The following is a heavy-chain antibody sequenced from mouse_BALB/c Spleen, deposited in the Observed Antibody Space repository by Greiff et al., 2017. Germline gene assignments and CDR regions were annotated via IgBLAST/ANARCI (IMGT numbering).Heavy chain of an antibody. CDR1: GFSITSDYA. J-gene: IGHJ2*01. CDR3: ARWAPYFDY. Sequence: EVQLQQSGPGLVKPSQSLSLTCTVTGFSITSDYAWNWIRQFPGNKLEWMGYISYSGSTSYNPSLQSRISITRDTSKNQFFLQLNSVTTEDTATYYCARWAPYFDYWGQGTTLTVSS. V-gene: IGHV3-2*02. CDR2: ISYSGST.